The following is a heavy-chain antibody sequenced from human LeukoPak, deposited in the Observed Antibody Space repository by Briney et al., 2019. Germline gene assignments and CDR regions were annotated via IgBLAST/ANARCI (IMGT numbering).Heavy chain of an antibody. D-gene: IGHD6-13*01. CDR1: GFTFSSYA. J-gene: IGHJ4*02. V-gene: IGHV3-21*04. CDR3: ARDIGQQLEYYFDY. Sequence: GGSLRLSYAASGFTFSSYAMSWVRQAPGKGLEWVSAISKSSDYIKYADSVRGRFTISRDNAKNSLYLQMNSLRAEDTAVYYCARDIGQQLEYYFDYWGQGTLVTVSS. CDR2: ISKSSDYI.